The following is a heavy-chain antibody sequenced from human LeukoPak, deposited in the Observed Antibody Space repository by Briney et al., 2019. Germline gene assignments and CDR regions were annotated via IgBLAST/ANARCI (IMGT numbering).Heavy chain of an antibody. CDR3: AKGMDPMYSSGWAVFDY. D-gene: IGHD6-19*01. V-gene: IGHV3-23*01. J-gene: IGHJ4*02. CDR1: GFTFSSYA. Sequence: GGSLRLSCAASGFTFSSYALSWVRQVPGKGLEWVSAISGSGGSTYYADSVKGRFTISRDNSKNTLYLQMNSLRAEDTALYYCAKGMDPMYSSGWAVFDYWGQGTLVTVSS. CDR2: ISGSGGST.